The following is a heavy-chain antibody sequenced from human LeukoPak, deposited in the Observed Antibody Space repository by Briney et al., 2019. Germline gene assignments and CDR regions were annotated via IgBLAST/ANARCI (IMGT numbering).Heavy chain of an antibody. CDR2: IYYSGST. V-gene: IGHV4-31*03. Sequence: PSETLSLTCTVSGGSISSGGYYWSWIRQHPGKGLEWIGYIYYSGSTYYNPSLKSRGTTSVDTSKSQLSLKLSSVTVADTAVYYCARVAGDNSLDYWGQGTLITVSS. CDR3: ARVAGDNSLDY. D-gene: IGHD3-16*01. J-gene: IGHJ4*02. CDR1: GGSISSGGYY.